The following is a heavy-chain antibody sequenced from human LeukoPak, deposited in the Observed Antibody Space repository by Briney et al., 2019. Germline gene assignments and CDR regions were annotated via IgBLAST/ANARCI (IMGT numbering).Heavy chain of an antibody. CDR1: GYTFTSYY. D-gene: IGHD2-2*01. J-gene: IGHJ4*02. CDR2: INPSGGST. Sequence: ASVKVSCKASGYTFTSYYMHWVRQAPGQGLEWMGIINPSGGSTSYAQKFQGRVTMTRDTSTSTVYMELSSLRPEDTAVYYCARLGYCSSTSCYHFYPFDYWGQGTLVTVSS. V-gene: IGHV1-46*01. CDR3: ARLGYCSSTSCYHFYPFDY.